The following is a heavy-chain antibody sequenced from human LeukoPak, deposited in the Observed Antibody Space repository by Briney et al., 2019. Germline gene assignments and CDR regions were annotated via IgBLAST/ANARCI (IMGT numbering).Heavy chain of an antibody. V-gene: IGHV3-53*01. CDR2: IYSGGST. Sequence: GGSLRLSCAASGFTVSSNYMSWVRQAPGKGLEWVSVIYSGGSTYYADSVKGRFTISRDNSKNTLYLQMNSLRAEDTAVYYCAKATGDNYYYYMDVWGKGTTVTVSS. J-gene: IGHJ6*03. CDR3: AKATGDNYYYYMDV. D-gene: IGHD7-27*01. CDR1: GFTVSSNY.